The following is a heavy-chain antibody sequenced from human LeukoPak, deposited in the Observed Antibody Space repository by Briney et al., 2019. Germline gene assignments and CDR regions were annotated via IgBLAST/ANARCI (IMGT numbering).Heavy chain of an antibody. D-gene: IGHD6-6*01. CDR3: ARVGREYSSSSPPDY. CDR2: TSHDGTNK. J-gene: IGHJ4*02. V-gene: IGHV3-30*03. Sequence: GGSLRLPCEVAGFTLRIYGMHLVRQSPGKVLELVAVTSHDGTNKYNADSVKGRFTISRDISKNTVYLQMNSLRAEDTAVYYCARVGREYSSSSPPDYWGQGTLVTVSS. CDR1: GFTLRIYG.